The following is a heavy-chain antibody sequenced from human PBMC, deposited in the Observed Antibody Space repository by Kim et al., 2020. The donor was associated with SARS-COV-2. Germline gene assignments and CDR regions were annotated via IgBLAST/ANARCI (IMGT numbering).Heavy chain of an antibody. CDR3: AKDPRLGYYDSSGYYFDY. Sequence: KGRFTISRDNSKNTLYLQMNSLRAEDTAVYYCAKDPRLGYYDSSGYYFDYWGQGTLVTVSS. J-gene: IGHJ4*02. V-gene: IGHV3-23*01. D-gene: IGHD3-22*01.